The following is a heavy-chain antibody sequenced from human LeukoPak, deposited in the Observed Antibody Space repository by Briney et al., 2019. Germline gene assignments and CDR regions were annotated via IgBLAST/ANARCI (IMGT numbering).Heavy chain of an antibody. J-gene: IGHJ4*02. CDR3: ARDSRWELLWGYFDY. V-gene: IGHV1-2*02. CDR1: GYTFTGYY. CDR2: INPNSGGT. Sequence: EASVKVSCKASGYTFTGYYMHWVRQAPGQGLEWMGWINPNSGGTNYAQKFQGRVTMTRDTSISTAYMELSRLRSDDTAVYYCARDSRWELLWGYFDYWGQGTLVTVSS. D-gene: IGHD1-26*01.